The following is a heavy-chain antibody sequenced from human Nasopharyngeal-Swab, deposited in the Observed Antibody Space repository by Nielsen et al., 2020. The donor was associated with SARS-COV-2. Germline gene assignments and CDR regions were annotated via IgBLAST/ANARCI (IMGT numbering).Heavy chain of an antibody. CDR1: GGSISTYY. J-gene: IGHJ4*02. CDR3: ARHPKGDLLPGL. Sequence: ESLRLSCTVSGGSISTYYWSWIRQPPGKGLEWIGYVSDLGRTNYKSYLRSRVTISLDTSKNQFSLNLRFVTAADTAVYYCARHPKGDLLPGLWRQGTLVTVSS. V-gene: IGHV4-59*08. D-gene: IGHD3-16*01. CDR2: VSDLGRT.